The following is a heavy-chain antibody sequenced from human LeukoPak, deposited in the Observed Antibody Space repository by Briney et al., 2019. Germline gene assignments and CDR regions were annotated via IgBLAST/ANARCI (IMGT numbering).Heavy chain of an antibody. V-gene: IGHV5-51*01. D-gene: IGHD2-2*01. J-gene: IGHJ6*02. Sequence: GESLKISCKASGYSFTSYWIGWVRQMPGKGLEWMGIIYPDDSDTRYSPSFQGQVTMSADKSITTAYLQWSGLKASDTAMYYCARQLGYCSSTSCLYGMDVWGQGTTVTVSS. CDR3: ARQLGYCSSTSCLYGMDV. CDR2: IYPDDSDT. CDR1: GYSFTSYW.